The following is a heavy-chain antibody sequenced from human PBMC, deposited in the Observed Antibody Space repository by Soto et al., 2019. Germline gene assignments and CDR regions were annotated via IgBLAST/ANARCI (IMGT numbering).Heavy chain of an antibody. Sequence: QVQLVQSGAEVKKPGASVKVSCKASGYTFTSYGISWVRQAPGQGLEWMGWISAYNGNTNYAQKLQGRVTMTTDTSTSTAYMELRSLRSDDTAVYYCASCIAAAGLCWSRYGTDVWGQGTTVTVSS. CDR1: GYTFTSYG. D-gene: IGHD6-13*01. J-gene: IGHJ6*02. CDR2: ISAYNGNT. V-gene: IGHV1-18*01. CDR3: ASCIAAAGLCWSRYGTDV.